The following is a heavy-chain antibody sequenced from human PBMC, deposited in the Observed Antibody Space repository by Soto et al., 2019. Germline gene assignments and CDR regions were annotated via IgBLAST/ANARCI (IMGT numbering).Heavy chain of an antibody. V-gene: IGHV3-23*01. D-gene: IGHD6-13*01. J-gene: IGHJ4*02. Sequence: HPAWSLRISCVVSGFTFSSYAMTLVSQAPGKGLEWVSAISGSGGSTNYADSVKGRFTISRDNSKNTLYLQMNSLRAEDTAVYYCAKGGIAANDYWGQGTLVTVSS. CDR3: AKGGIAANDY. CDR2: ISGSGGST. CDR1: GFTFSSYA.